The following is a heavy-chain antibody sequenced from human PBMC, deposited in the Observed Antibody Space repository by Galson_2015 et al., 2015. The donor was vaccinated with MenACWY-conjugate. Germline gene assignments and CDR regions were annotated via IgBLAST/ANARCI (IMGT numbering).Heavy chain of an antibody. V-gene: IGHV3-23*01. CDR3: AKLTHVVTSAFDI. Sequence: SLRLSCAASGFTFSSYAMSWVRQAPGKGLEWVSAISGSGGSTYYADSVKGRFTISRDNSKNTLYLQMNSLRAEDTAVYYCAKLTHVVTSAFDIWGQGTMVTVSS. CDR2: ISGSGGST. CDR1: GFTFSSYA. D-gene: IGHD4-23*01. J-gene: IGHJ3*02.